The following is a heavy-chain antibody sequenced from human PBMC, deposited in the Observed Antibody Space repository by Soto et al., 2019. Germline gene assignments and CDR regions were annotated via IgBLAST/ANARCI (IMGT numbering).Heavy chain of an antibody. V-gene: IGHV4-34*01. CDR3: ARGRKYYDFWSGYSHPRYYFNY. CDR1: GGSFRGYC. D-gene: IGHD3-3*01. CDR2: INHSGRT. J-gene: IGHJ4*02. Sequence: SETLSLTCAVYGGSFRGYCWSWIRQPPGKGLEWIGEINHSGRTNYNPSLKSRVTISVDTSKSQFSLKLSSVTAADTAVYYCARGRKYYDFWSGYSHPRYYFNYWGQGTLVTVSS.